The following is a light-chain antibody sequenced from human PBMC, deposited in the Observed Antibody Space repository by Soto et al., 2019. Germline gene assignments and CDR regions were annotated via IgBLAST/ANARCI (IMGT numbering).Light chain of an antibody. CDR2: EVT. Sequence: QSVLTQPASVSGSTGQSITIFCTGTSSDVGGYNLVSWYQQHPGKAPKLMIYEVTKRPSGVSNRFSGSKSGNTASLTISGLQAEDEADYYCCSYAGSSTSLYVFGTGTKVTVL. V-gene: IGLV2-23*02. J-gene: IGLJ1*01. CDR3: CSYAGSSTSLYV. CDR1: SSDVGGYNL.